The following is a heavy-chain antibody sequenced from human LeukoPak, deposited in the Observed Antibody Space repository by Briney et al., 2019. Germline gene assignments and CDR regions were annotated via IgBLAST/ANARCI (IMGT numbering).Heavy chain of an antibody. J-gene: IGHJ4*02. D-gene: IGHD6-25*01. CDR2: IKQDGSEK. V-gene: IGHV3-7*01. CDR1: GFTFSSYW. Sequence: GGSLRLSGAASGFTFSSYWMSWVRQAPGKGLEWVANIKQDGSEKYYVDSVKGRFTISRDNAKNSLYLQMNSLRAEDTAVYYCAGRGAYSSAPLGHWGQGTLVTVSS. CDR3: AGRGAYSSAPLGH.